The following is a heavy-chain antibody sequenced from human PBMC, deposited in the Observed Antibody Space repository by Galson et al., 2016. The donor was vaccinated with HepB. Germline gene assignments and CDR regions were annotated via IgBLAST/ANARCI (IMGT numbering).Heavy chain of an antibody. J-gene: IGHJ4*02. Sequence: SLRLSCAASGFTFSSYAMSWVRQAPGKGLVWVARTNEYGSITDYADSVKGRFTISRDNSKNTLYLQMSSLRAEDTAVYFCARDVGGWGSYWGQGTLVTVSS. D-gene: IGHD3-16*01. CDR3: ARDVGGWGSY. CDR2: TNEYGSIT. CDR1: GFTFSSYA. V-gene: IGHV3-74*01.